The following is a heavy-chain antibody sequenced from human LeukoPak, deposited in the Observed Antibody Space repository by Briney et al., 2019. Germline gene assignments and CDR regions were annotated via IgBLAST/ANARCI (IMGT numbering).Heavy chain of an antibody. D-gene: IGHD2-15*01. CDR2: IIPIFGTA. V-gene: IGHV1-69*13. Sequence: ASVKVSCKASGYTFTSYYMHWVRQAPGQGLEWMGGIIPIFGTANYAQKFQGRVTITADESTSTAYMELSSLRSEDTAVYYCACRLGYCSGGSCQRGGSYYYYGMDVWGQGTTVTVSS. CDR3: ACRLGYCSGGSCQRGGSYYYYGMDV. CDR1: GYTFTSYY. J-gene: IGHJ6*02.